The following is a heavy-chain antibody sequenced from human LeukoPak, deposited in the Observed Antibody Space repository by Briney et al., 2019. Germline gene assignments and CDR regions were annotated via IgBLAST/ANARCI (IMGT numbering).Heavy chain of an antibody. J-gene: IGHJ5*02. CDR3: ARDLVDSSGWSNWFDP. Sequence: SETLSLTCTVSGGSIRSYYWSWIRQPAGKGLEWIGRIYTSGSTNYNPSLKSRVTMSVDTSKNQFSLKLSSVTAADTAVYYCARDLVDSSGWSNWFDPWGQGTLVTVSS. V-gene: IGHV4-4*07. D-gene: IGHD6-19*01. CDR2: IYTSGST. CDR1: GGSIRSYY.